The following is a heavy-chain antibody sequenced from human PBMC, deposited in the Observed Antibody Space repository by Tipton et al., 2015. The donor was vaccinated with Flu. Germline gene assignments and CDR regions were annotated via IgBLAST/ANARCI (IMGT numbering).Heavy chain of an antibody. CDR3: AKEGPSWYFDL. Sequence: TLSLTCTVSGGSISSGSYYWSWIRQPAGKGLEWIGRIYTSGSTNYNPSLKSRVTISVDTSKNQFSLKLSSVTAADTAVYYCAKEGPSWYFDLWGRGTLVTVSS. CDR2: IYTSGST. V-gene: IGHV4-61*02. J-gene: IGHJ2*01. CDR1: GGSISSGSYY.